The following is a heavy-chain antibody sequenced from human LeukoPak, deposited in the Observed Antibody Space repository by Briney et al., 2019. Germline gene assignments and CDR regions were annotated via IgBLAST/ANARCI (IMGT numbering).Heavy chain of an antibody. Sequence: PGGSLRLSCAASGFTFSSYWMSWVRQAPGKGLECVANIKKDGSETYYVDSVKGRFTISRDNAKNSLYLQMTSLRAEDTAVYYCAREGDYGDYYFDYWGQGTLVTVSS. D-gene: IGHD4-17*01. CDR3: AREGDYGDYYFDY. J-gene: IGHJ4*02. CDR1: GFTFSSYW. V-gene: IGHV3-7*01. CDR2: IKKDGSET.